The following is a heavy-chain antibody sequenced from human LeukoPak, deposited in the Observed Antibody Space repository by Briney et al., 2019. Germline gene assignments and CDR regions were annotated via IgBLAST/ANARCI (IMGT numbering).Heavy chain of an antibody. CDR3: ARARNGTLKY. D-gene: IGHD1-26*01. J-gene: IGHJ4*02. Sequence: HGGSLRLPCAASGFTFSHYAMHWVRQAPGKGLEWVAVIKHDGSHQYSADSVKGRLTISRDNSRHTLYLQMNSLRPEDTAVYYCARARNGTLKYWGQGTLVTVSS. CDR2: IKHDGSHQ. V-gene: IGHV3-30*01. CDR1: GFTFSHYA.